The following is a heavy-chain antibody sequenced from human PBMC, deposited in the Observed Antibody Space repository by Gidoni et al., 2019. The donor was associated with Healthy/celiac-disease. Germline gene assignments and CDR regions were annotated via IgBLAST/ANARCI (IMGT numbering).Heavy chain of an antibody. CDR1: GFTFSSYS. CDR2: ISSSSSYI. J-gene: IGHJ6*03. CDR3: ARAAIVVVPAAMGGNYYYYMDV. V-gene: IGHV3-21*01. Sequence: EVQLVESGGGLVKPGGSLRLSCAASGFTFSSYSMNWVRQAPGKGLEWVSSISSSSSYIYYADSVKGRFTISRDNAKNSLYLQMNSLRAEDTAVYYCARAAIVVVPAAMGGNYYYYMDVWGKGTTVTVSS. D-gene: IGHD2-2*01.